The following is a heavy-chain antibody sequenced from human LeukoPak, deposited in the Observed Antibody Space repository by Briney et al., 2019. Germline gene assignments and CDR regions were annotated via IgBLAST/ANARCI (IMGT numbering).Heavy chain of an antibody. CDR2: ISASGGST. D-gene: IGHD3-10*01. V-gene: IGHV3-23*01. CDR1: GFTFSSYA. CDR3: AKGARAYGSGSYKLFYYYMDV. J-gene: IGHJ6*03. Sequence: GGSLRLSCAASGFTFSSYAMSWVRQAPGKGLEWVSAISASGGSTYYADSVKGRFTISRDNSKNTLYLQMNSLRAEDTAVYYCAKGARAYGSGSYKLFYYYMDVWGKGTTVTVSS.